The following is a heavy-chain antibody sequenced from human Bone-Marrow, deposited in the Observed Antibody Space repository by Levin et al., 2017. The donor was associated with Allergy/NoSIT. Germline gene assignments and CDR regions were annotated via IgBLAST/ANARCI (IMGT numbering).Heavy chain of an antibody. D-gene: IGHD2-15*01. Sequence: GESLKISCRTSGYTFTNYFMHWVRQAPGHGFEWMGWMNPKNGDTNHSQKFRGRVTMTWDTSSGTAYMELSGLTSDDTAIYYCARDWGSGYCSGVTCYDSHNWFDPWGQGTLVAVSS. J-gene: IGHJ5*02. CDR3: ARDWGSGYCSGVTCYDSHNWFDP. CDR1: GYTFTNYF. V-gene: IGHV1-2*02. CDR2: MNPKNGDT.